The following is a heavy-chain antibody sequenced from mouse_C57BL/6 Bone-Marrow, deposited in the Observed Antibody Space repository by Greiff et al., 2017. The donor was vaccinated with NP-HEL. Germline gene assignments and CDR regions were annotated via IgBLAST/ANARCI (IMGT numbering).Heavy chain of an antibody. CDR3: ARGETAQATDFDY. Sequence: VKLMESGPELVKPGASVKISCKASGYAFSSSWMNWVKQRPGKGLEWIGRIYPGDGDTNYNGKFKGKATLTADKSSSTAYMQLSSLTSEDSAVYFCARGETAQATDFDYWGQGTTLTVSS. J-gene: IGHJ2*01. CDR2: IYPGDGDT. V-gene: IGHV1-82*01. CDR1: GYAFSSSW. D-gene: IGHD3-2*02.